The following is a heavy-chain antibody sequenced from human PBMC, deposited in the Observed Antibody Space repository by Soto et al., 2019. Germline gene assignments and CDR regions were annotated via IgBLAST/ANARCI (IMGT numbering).Heavy chain of an antibody. V-gene: IGHV4-31*03. CDR3: ARDPGVRGYTYAYYFDY. J-gene: IGHJ4*02. CDR1: SGSISSGGDY. CDR2: IYYSGST. D-gene: IGHD5-18*01. Sequence: SETLSLTCTVSSGSISSGGDYWSWESQHPGKGLEWIGSIYYSGSTYYNPSLKSRVTISVDTSNNQFSLKLSSVTAADTAVYYCARDPGVRGYTYAYYFDYWGQGTLVTVSS.